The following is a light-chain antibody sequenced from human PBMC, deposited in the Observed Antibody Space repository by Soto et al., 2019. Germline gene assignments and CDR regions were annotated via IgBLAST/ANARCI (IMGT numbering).Light chain of an antibody. V-gene: IGKV3-20*01. Sequence: EIVLTKSPGTLSLSPGERATLSCRASQSVSSSYLAWYQHKPGQAPRLLIYGASSRATGIPDRFSGSGSGTDFTLTISRLEPEDFAVYYCQQYDISPRTFGQGTKLEIK. CDR1: QSVSSSY. CDR3: QQYDISPRT. CDR2: GAS. J-gene: IGKJ2*01.